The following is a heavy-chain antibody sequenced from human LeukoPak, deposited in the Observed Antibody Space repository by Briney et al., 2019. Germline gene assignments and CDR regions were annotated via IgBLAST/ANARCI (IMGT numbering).Heavy chain of an antibody. J-gene: IGHJ6*03. Sequence: GGSLRLSCAASGFTFSNAWMSWVRQAPGKGLEWVGRIKSKTDGGTTDYAAPVKGRFTISRDDSKNTLYLQMNSLKTEDTAVYYCTTEFISYVLRFLEGYMDVWGKGTTVTVSS. CDR1: GFTFSNAW. CDR3: TTEFISYVLRFLEGYMDV. V-gene: IGHV3-15*01. CDR2: IKSKTDGGTT. D-gene: IGHD3-3*01.